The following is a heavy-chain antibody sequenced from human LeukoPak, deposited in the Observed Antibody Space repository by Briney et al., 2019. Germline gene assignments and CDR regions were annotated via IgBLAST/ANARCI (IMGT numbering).Heavy chain of an antibody. CDR3: ARVRVGAQGYYYYYMDV. V-gene: IGHV4-59*01. CDR2: IYYSGST. D-gene: IGHD1-26*01. J-gene: IGHJ6*03. CDR1: GGSLSSYY. Sequence: PSETLSLTCTVSGGSLSSYYWSWIRQPPGKGLEWIGYIYYSGSTNYNPSLKSRVTISVDTSKNQFSLKLSSVTAADTAVYYCARVRVGAQGYYYYYMDVWGKGTTVTVSS.